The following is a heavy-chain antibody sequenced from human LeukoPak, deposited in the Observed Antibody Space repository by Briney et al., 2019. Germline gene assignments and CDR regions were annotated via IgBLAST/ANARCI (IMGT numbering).Heavy chain of an antibody. Sequence: PSETLSLTCAVYGGSFSGYYWSWIRQPPGKGLEWIGEINHSGSTNYNPSLKSRVTISVDTSKNQFSLKLSSVTAADTAVYYCARQEGIAAATSGIDYWGQGTLVTVSS. CDR3: ARQEGIAAATSGIDY. J-gene: IGHJ4*02. CDR2: INHSGST. D-gene: IGHD6-13*01. CDR1: GGSFSGYY. V-gene: IGHV4-34*01.